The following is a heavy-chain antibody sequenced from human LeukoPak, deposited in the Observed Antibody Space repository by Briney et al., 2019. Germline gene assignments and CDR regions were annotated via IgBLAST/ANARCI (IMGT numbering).Heavy chain of an antibody. Sequence: GASVKVSCKASGGTFSSYAISWVRQAPGQGLEWMGGIIPIFGTANYAQKFQGRVTITADESTSTAYMELGSLRSEDTAVYYCARGLIYDSSGYYWFDPWGQGTLVTVSS. CDR1: GGTFSSYA. D-gene: IGHD3-22*01. V-gene: IGHV1-69*13. J-gene: IGHJ5*02. CDR2: IIPIFGTA. CDR3: ARGLIYDSSGYYWFDP.